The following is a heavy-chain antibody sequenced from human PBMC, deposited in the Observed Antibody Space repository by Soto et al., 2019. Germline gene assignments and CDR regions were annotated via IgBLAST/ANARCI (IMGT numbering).Heavy chain of an antibody. D-gene: IGHD3-22*01. CDR1: GGSISSYY. Sequence: QVQLQESGPGLVKPSETLSLTCTVSGGSISSYYWSWIRQPPGKGLEWIGYIYYSGSTNYNPSLKSRITISVDTYKNRFSLTLGSVRAADTAVYYCARGGYYYDSSGYDPSYYGMDVWGQGTTVTVSS. J-gene: IGHJ6*02. CDR3: ARGGYYYDSSGYDPSYYGMDV. CDR2: IYYSGST. V-gene: IGHV4-59*01.